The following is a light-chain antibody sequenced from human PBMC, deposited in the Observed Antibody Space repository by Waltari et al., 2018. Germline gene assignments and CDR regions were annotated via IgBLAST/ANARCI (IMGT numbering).Light chain of an antibody. J-gene: IGLJ1*01. CDR3: ATWDSSLNGFYV. CDR1: SSHIGDHT. Sequence: QSVLTQPPSASGTPGQRVTISCSGSSSHIGDHTINWYQQLPGTAPKRLIYSNNQRPSGVPARFSGSKSGTSASLAISGLQSEDEADYYCATWDSSLNGFYVFGTGTKVTVL. V-gene: IGLV1-44*01. CDR2: SNN.